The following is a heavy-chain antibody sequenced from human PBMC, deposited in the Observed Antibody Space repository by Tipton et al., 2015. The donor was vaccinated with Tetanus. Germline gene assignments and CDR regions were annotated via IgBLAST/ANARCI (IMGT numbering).Heavy chain of an antibody. V-gene: IGHV4-39*01. CDR3: ARQLWGYWFDP. Sequence: TLSLTCTVSGVSISISSHHYWGWVRRSPGRGVEWIGSIYYSGSTYHCPSLKSRVTMSVDTSKNEIYLKLSSVTAEDTGVYYCARQLWGYWFDPWSQGTRVTVSS. D-gene: IGHD7-27*01. CDR1: GVSISISSHHY. CDR2: IYYSGST. J-gene: IGHJ5*02.